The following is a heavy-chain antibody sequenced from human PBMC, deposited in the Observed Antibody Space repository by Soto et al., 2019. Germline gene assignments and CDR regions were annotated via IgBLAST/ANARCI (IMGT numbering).Heavy chain of an antibody. CDR1: GGSISSGDNY. Sequence: SETLSLTCTVSGGSISSGDNYWSWIRQPPGKGLEWIGYIYYSGSTYYNPSLQSRVTISVDTSKNHFSLKLSSVTAADTAVYYCARVVVDVFDIWRQGTMVTVSS. D-gene: IGHD2-15*01. J-gene: IGHJ3*02. V-gene: IGHV4-30-4*01. CDR2: IYYSGST. CDR3: ARVVVDVFDI.